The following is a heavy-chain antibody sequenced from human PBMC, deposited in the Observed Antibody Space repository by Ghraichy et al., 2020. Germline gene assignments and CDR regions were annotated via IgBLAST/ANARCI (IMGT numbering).Heavy chain of an antibody. Sequence: GGSLRLSCAASGFTVTNNYMSWIRQAPGKGLEYISVIFSDGDTYYADSVKGRFTISRDNSKNTLYLQMNSLTGADTAMYYCATSSCQRGKVCSHDYWGQGTLVTVSA. CDR1: GFTVTNNY. J-gene: IGHJ4*02. CDR3: ATSSCQRGKVCSHDY. V-gene: IGHV3-66*02. CDR2: IFSDGDT. D-gene: IGHD3-16*01.